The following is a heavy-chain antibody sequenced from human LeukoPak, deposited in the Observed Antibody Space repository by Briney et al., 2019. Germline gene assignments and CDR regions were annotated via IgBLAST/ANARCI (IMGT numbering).Heavy chain of an antibody. Sequence: GGSLRLSCAASGFILSTYSINWVRQAPGEGLEWVSHISSSSSSIYYADSVKGRFSISRDNAKNSLYLQMNSLRDEDTAVYYCARSGYGSRWYFFDHWGQGTLVTVSS. CDR2: ISSSSSSI. D-gene: IGHD6-13*01. J-gene: IGHJ4*02. V-gene: IGHV3-48*02. CDR3: ARSGYGSRWYFFDH. CDR1: GFILSTYS.